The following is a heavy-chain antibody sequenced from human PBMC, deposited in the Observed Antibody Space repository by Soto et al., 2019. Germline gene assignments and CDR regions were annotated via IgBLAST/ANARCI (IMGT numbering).Heavy chain of an antibody. D-gene: IGHD6-19*01. CDR3: ARDQWRDSSGWYGPYYYGMDV. Sequence: QVQLVESGGGVVQPGRSLRLSCAASGFTFSSYGMHWVRQAPGKGLEWVAVIWYDGSNKYYADSVKGRFTISRDNSKNTLYLQMNSLRAEDTAVYYCARDQWRDSSGWYGPYYYGMDVWGQGTTVTVSS. CDR1: GFTFSSYG. J-gene: IGHJ6*02. CDR2: IWYDGSNK. V-gene: IGHV3-33*01.